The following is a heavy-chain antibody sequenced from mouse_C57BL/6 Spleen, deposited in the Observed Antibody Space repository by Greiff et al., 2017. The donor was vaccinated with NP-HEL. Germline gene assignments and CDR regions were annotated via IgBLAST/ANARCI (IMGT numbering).Heavy chain of an antibody. V-gene: IGHV1-66*01. D-gene: IGHD3-2*02. J-gene: IGHJ2*01. Sequence: QVQLQQSGPELVKPGASVKISCQASGYSFTSYYLHWVKQRPGQGLEWIGWIYPGSGNTKYNEKFKGKATLTADTSSSTAYMQLSSLTSEDSAVYSCHSSGYVIDYWGQGTTLTVSS. CDR2: IYPGSGNT. CDR1: GYSFTSYY. CDR3: HSSGYVIDY.